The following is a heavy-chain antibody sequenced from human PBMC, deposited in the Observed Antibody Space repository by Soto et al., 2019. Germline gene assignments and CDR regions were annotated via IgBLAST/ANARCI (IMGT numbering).Heavy chain of an antibody. CDR3: ARDNSGDFWSGYSHYYFDY. J-gene: IGHJ4*02. Sequence: WASVKVSCKTSGYTLTSYGISWVRQAPGQGLEWMGWISAYSGKTNYAQKFQGRLTMTTDTSTSTAYMELRSLRSDDTALYYCARDNSGDFWSGYSHYYFDYWGQGTLVTVAS. V-gene: IGHV1-18*01. D-gene: IGHD3-3*01. CDR2: ISAYSGKT. CDR1: GYTLTSYG.